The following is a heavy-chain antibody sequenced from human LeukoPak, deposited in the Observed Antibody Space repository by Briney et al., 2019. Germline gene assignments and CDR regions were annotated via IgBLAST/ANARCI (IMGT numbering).Heavy chain of an antibody. CDR1: GFTFSSYA. D-gene: IGHD1-14*01. V-gene: IGHV3-30*04. Sequence: GGSLRLSCAASGFTFSSYAMHWVRQAPGKGLEWVAVISYDGSNKYYAHSVKSRFTISRDNSKNTLYLQMNSLRAEDTAVYYCARDRYFDYWGQGTLVTVSS. CDR2: ISYDGSNK. J-gene: IGHJ4*02. CDR3: ARDRYFDY.